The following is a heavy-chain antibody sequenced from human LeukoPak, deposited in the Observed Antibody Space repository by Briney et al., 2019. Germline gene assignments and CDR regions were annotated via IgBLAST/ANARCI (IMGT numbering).Heavy chain of an antibody. CDR1: GVTFSSYA. Sequence: GGSLRLSCAASGVTFSSYAMSWVRQAPGKGLEWVSAISSSGGSTYYTDSMKGRSTTSRDNSNNTLYQQMNSLRAEDTAVYYCAKDNCYGDNVYDYYYGRDVWGQGTTVTVSS. CDR3: AKDNCYGDNVYDYYYGRDV. J-gene: IGHJ6*02. D-gene: IGHD4-17*01. V-gene: IGHV3-23*01. CDR2: ISSSGGST.